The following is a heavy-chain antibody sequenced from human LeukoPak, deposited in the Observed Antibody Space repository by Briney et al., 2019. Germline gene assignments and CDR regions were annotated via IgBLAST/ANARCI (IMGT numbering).Heavy chain of an antibody. Sequence: GGSLRLSCAASGFTFSDYGMHWVRQAPGKGLEWVAFIRYDGRNIYYADSVKGRFTISRDNSKNTLYLQLNSPRSEDTAVYYCAKDTVGTLNYSDYWGQGTLVAVSS. CDR1: GFTFSDYG. CDR3: AKDTVGTLNYSDY. CDR2: IRYDGRNI. J-gene: IGHJ4*02. V-gene: IGHV3-30*02. D-gene: IGHD1-14*01.